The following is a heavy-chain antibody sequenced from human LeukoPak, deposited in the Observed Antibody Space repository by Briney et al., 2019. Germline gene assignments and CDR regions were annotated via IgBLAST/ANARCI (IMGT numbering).Heavy chain of an antibody. CDR1: GFTFSSYS. V-gene: IGHV3-21*01. J-gene: IGHJ4*02. D-gene: IGHD6-13*01. CDR2: ISSSSSYI. CDR3: AAHYSSSWYYFDY. Sequence: GGSLRLSCAASGFTFSSYSMNWVRQAPGKWLEWVSSISSSSSYIYYADSVRGRFTISRDNAKNSLYLQMNSLRAEDTAVYYCAAHYSSSWYYFDYWGQGTLVTVSS.